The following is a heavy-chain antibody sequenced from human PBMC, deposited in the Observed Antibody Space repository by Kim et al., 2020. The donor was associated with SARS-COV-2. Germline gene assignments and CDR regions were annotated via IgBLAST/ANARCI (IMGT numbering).Heavy chain of an antibody. CDR1: GDSVSTNSAA. V-gene: IGHV6-1*01. J-gene: IGHJ3*01. Sequence: SQTLSLTCAISGDSVSTNSAAWHWIRQSPSRGLEWLGRTYYRSKWSNDYAVSVKSRITVNPDTSKNQFSLQLNFVTPEDTAVYYCARGSSVLLAFDVWGHGTRVSVS. CDR2: TYYRSKWSN. CDR3: ARGSSVLLAFDV. D-gene: IGHD6-19*01.